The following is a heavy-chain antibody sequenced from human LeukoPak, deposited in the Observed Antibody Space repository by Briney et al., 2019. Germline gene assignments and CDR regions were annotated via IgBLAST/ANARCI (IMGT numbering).Heavy chain of an antibody. Sequence: GASVKVSCKASGGTFSSYAISWVRQAPGQGLEWMGGIIPIFGTANYAQKFQGRVTITTDESTSTAYMELSSLRSEDTAVYYCARVGYCGGDCYVSGAFDIWGQGTMVTVSS. J-gene: IGHJ3*02. CDR2: IIPIFGTA. V-gene: IGHV1-69*05. CDR1: GGTFSSYA. D-gene: IGHD2-21*01. CDR3: ARVGYCGGDCYVSGAFDI.